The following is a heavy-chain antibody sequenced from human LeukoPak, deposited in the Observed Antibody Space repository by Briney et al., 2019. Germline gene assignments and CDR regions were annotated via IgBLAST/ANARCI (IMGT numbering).Heavy chain of an antibody. J-gene: IGHJ4*02. D-gene: IGHD1-26*01. CDR1: GGSISSYY. V-gene: IGHV4-59*08. CDR2: IYYSGST. Sequence: PSETLSLTCTVSGGSISSYYWSWIRQPPGKGLEWIGYIYYSGSTNYNPSLKSRVTISVDTSKNQFSLKLGSVTAADTAVYYCARHVGATFAYYFDYWGQGTLVTVSS. CDR3: ARHVGATFAYYFDY.